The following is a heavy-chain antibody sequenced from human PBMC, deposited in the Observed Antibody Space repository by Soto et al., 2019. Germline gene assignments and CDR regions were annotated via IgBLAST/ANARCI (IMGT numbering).Heavy chain of an antibody. V-gene: IGHV1-58*01. J-gene: IGHJ4*02. D-gene: IGHD1-1*01. CDR1: GFTLTSSA. CDR2: IVVGSGNT. CDR3: ARSTLVVLNYFES. Sequence: ASVKGSCKASGFTLTSSAVQWVRQARGQRLEWIGWIVVGSGNTNYAQKFQARLTISADKSTSTAYMELSGLTSDDTAMYFCARSTLVVLNYFESWGQGTLVTVSS.